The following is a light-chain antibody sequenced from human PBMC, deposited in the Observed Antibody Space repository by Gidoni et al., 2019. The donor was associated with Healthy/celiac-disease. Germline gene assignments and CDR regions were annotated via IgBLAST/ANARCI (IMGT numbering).Light chain of an antibody. CDR2: GNS. V-gene: IGLV1-40*01. CDR3: QSYDSSLSPYVV. CDR1: SSNIGAGYD. Sequence: QSVLTQPPSVPGAPGQRVTISCTGSSSNIGAGYDVPWYQQLPGTAPKLLIYGNSNRPSGVPDRFSGSKSGTSASLAITGLQAEDEADYYCQSYDSSLSPYVVFGGGTKLTVL. J-gene: IGLJ2*01.